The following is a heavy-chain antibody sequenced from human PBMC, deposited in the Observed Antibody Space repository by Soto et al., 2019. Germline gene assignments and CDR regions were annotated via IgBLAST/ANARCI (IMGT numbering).Heavy chain of an antibody. CDR2: IIPIFGTA. D-gene: IGHD6-13*01. CDR3: ARDRQQLGYYYYGMDV. J-gene: IGHJ6*02. Sequence: SVKVSCKASGGTFSSYAISWVRQAPGQGLEWMGGIIPIFGTANYAQKFQGRVTITADESTSTAYMELSSLRSEDTAVYYCARDRQQLGYYYYGMDVWGQGTPVTVSS. V-gene: IGHV1-69*13. CDR1: GGTFSSYA.